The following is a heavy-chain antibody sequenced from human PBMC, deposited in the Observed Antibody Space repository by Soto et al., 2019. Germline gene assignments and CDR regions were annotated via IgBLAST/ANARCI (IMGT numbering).Heavy chain of an antibody. J-gene: IGHJ6*02. CDR2: INPSGGST. D-gene: IGHD3-9*01. CDR3: ARDQGPGRYFDWLSYYYYYYGMDV. V-gene: IGHV1-46*01. Sequence: ASVKVSCKASGYTFTIYYMHCVLQSPLQWLDWMGIINPSGGSTSYAQKFQGRVTMTRDTSTSTVYMELSSLRSEDTAVYYCARDQGPGRYFDWLSYYYYYYGMDVWGQGTTVTVSS. CDR1: GYTFTIYY.